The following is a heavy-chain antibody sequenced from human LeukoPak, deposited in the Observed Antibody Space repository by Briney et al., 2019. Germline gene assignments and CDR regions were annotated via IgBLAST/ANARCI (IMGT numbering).Heavy chain of an antibody. CDR1: GFTFSDYY. CDR3: ARDERSGWYQEGFDY. CDR2: ISSSSSYT. J-gene: IGHJ4*02. Sequence: GGSLGLSCAASGFTFSDYYMSWIRQAPGKGLEWVSYISSSSSYTNYADSVKGRFTISRDNAKNSLYLQMNSLRAEDTAVYYCARDERSGWYQEGFDYWGQGTLVTVSS. V-gene: IGHV3-11*06. D-gene: IGHD6-19*01.